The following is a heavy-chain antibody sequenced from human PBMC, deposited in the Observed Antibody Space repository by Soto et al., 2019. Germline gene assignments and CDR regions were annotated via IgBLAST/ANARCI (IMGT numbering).Heavy chain of an antibody. V-gene: IGHV3-49*03. CDR2: IRSKAYGGTT. J-gene: IGHJ4*02. Sequence: SLRLSCTASGFTFGDYAMSWFRQAPGKGLEWVGFIRSKAYGGTTEYAASVKGRFTISRDDSKSIAYLQMNSLKTEDTAVYYCKALLRYFDWLSKSPDYWGQGTLVNVSS. CDR3: KALLRYFDWLSKSPDY. D-gene: IGHD3-9*01. CDR1: GFTFGDYA.